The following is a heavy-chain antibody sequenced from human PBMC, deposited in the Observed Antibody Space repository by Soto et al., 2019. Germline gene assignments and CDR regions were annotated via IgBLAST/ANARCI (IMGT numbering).Heavy chain of an antibody. CDR1: GGTFNRYA. J-gene: IGHJ5*02. CDR3: ARVMGSSSSMVWFDP. V-gene: IGHV1-69*13. CDR2: IIPIFGIG. Sequence: SVKVSCKASGGTFNRYAISWVRQAPGQGLEWMGGIIPIFGIGNDAQRFQGRVTITADESTGTAYMELSSLRSDDTAVYYCARVMGSSSSMVWFDPWGQGTLVTVSS. D-gene: IGHD6-13*01.